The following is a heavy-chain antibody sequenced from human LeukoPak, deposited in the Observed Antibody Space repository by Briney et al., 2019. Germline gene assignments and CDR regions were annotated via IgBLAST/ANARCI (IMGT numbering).Heavy chain of an antibody. Sequence: GWSLRLSCEASGFTFNGHWMHWVRQAPGKGLVWVSLINGDGSTISYADSVKGRFTISRDNAKNTLYLQMNSLRAEDTAVYYCARGVNDYGEEEGPDWFDPWGQGTLVTVSS. D-gene: IGHD4-17*01. V-gene: IGHV3-74*01. CDR1: GFTFNGHW. J-gene: IGHJ5*02. CDR3: ARGVNDYGEEEGPDWFDP. CDR2: INGDGSTI.